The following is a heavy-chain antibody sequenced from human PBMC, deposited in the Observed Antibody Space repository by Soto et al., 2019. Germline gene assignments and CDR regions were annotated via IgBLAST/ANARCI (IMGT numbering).Heavy chain of an antibody. V-gene: IGHV4-59*01. CDR2: IYYSGST. Sequence: SETLSLTCTVSGGSISSYYWSWIRQPPGKGLEWIGYIYYSGSTNYNPSLKSRVTISVDTSKNQFSLKLSSVTAADTAVYYCARSPFSVFTLDYWGQGTLVTVSS. J-gene: IGHJ4*02. CDR3: ARSPFSVFTLDY. D-gene: IGHD1-20*01. CDR1: GGSISSYY.